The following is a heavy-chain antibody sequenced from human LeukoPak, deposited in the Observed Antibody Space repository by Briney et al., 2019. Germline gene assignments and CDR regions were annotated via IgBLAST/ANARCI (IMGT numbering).Heavy chain of an antibody. D-gene: IGHD3-22*01. CDR2: ISGSGGST. CDR1: GFTFSSYA. V-gene: IGHV3-23*01. CDR3: AKAHHHYDSSGYPVGY. J-gene: IGHJ4*02. Sequence: GGSLRLSCAASGFTFSSYAMSWVRQAPGKGLEWVSAISGSGGSTYYADSVKGRFTISRDNSKNTLYLQMNSLRAEDTAVYYCAKAHHHYDSSGYPVGYWGQGTLVTVSS.